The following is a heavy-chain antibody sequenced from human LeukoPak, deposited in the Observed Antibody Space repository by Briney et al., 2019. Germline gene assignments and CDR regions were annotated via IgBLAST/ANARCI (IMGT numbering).Heavy chain of an antibody. D-gene: IGHD4-17*01. CDR3: ASTTYGENGECFDY. Sequence: SETLSLTCTVSGGSISSYYWSWIRQPPGKGLEWIGYIYYSGSTNYNPSLKSRVTISVDTSKNQFSLKLSSVTAADTAVYYCASTTYGENGECFDYWGQGTLVTVSS. J-gene: IGHJ4*02. V-gene: IGHV4-59*01. CDR2: IYYSGST. CDR1: GGSISSYY.